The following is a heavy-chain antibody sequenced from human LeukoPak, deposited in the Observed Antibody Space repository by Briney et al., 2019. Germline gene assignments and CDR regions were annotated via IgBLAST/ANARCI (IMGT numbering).Heavy chain of an antibody. CDR1: GGSISSYY. J-gene: IGHJ6*02. CDR3: ARDNWNYGSSMDV. D-gene: IGHD1-7*01. CDR2: IYYSGST. Sequence: PSETLSLTCTVSGGSISSYYWSWIRQPPEKGLEWIGYIYYSGSTNYNPSLKSRVTISVDTSKNQFSLKLSSVTAADTAVYYCARDNWNYGSSMDVWGQGTTVTVSS. V-gene: IGHV4-59*01.